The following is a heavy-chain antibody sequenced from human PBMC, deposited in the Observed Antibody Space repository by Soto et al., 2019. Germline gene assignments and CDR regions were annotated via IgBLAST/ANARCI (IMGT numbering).Heavy chain of an antibody. CDR2: ISGSGGST. CDR1: GFTFSSYA. CDR3: AKRTSYDILTGYVDY. Sequence: PGGSLRLSCAASGFTFSSYAMSWVRQAPGKGLEWVSAISGSGGSTYYADSVKGRFTISRDNSKNTLYLQMNSLRAEDTAVYYCAKRTSYDILTGYVDYWGQGTLVTVSS. V-gene: IGHV3-23*01. D-gene: IGHD3-9*01. J-gene: IGHJ4*02.